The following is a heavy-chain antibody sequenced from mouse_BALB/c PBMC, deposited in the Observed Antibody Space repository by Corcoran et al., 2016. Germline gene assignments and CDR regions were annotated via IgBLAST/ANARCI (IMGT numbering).Heavy chain of an antibody. V-gene: IGHV1-66*01. CDR2: IFPGSGNT. CDR3: ARSRDYYGSPWFAY. D-gene: IGHD1-1*01. CDR1: GYSFTSYY. Sequence: QVQLQQSGPERVKPGASVKISCKASGYSFTSYYIHWVKQRPGQGLEWIGWIFPGSGNTKYNEKFKGKATLTADTSSSTAYMQLSSLTSEDSAVYFCARSRDYYGSPWFAYWGQGTLVTVSA. J-gene: IGHJ3*01.